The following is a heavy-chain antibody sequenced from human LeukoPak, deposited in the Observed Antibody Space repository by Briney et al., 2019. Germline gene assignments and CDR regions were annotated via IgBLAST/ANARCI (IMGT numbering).Heavy chain of an antibody. D-gene: IGHD2-21*02. Sequence: PGGSLRLSCAASGFTFSDYYMSWVRQAPGKGLEWVAVISYDGSNKYYADSVKGRFTISRDNSKNTLYLQMNSLRAEDTAVYYCARGLPTYYYGMDVWGQGTTVTVSS. CDR2: ISYDGSNK. CDR1: GFTFSDYY. CDR3: ARGLPTYYYGMDV. V-gene: IGHV3-30-3*01. J-gene: IGHJ6*02.